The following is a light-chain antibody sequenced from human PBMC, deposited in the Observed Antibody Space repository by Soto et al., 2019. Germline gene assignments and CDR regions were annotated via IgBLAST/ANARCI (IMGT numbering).Light chain of an antibody. CDR2: AAS. CDR3: QQSYSTGT. CDR1: QSISSY. J-gene: IGKJ1*01. Sequence: DIQMTQSSSSLSASVGDRLTMTCRASQSISSYFNCYQQTPGTAPKLLIYAASSLQSRVQSRFSGSGSGTDFTLTISSLQPEDFANYYCQQSYSTGTFGQGTKVDI. V-gene: IGKV1-39*01.